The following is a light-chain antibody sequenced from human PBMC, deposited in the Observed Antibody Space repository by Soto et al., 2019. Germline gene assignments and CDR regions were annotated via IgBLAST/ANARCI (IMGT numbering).Light chain of an antibody. CDR2: GVS. J-gene: IGKJ2*01. Sequence: EIVLTQSPGTLSLSPGERATLSCRASQSVSRSYLAWYQQKAGQAPRLLIHGVSTRATGIPDRFSGSGSGTDFTLTISRLEPEDFAVYYCQQYGGSPPYTFGQGTKVEIK. V-gene: IGKV3-20*01. CDR1: QSVSRSY. CDR3: QQYGGSPPYT.